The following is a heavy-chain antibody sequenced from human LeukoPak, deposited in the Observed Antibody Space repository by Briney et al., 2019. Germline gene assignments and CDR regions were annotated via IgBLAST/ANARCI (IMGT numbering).Heavy chain of an antibody. CDR1: GFTFSSYC. J-gene: IGHJ4*02. D-gene: IGHD3-3*01. V-gene: IGHV3-7*01. CDR3: ARDPYNFWSGDLFDY. Sequence: GGSLRLSCAASGFTFSSYCMSWVRQAPGKGLEWVADIKQDGSKKYYVDSVKGRFTISRDNAKNSLYLQMNSLRAEDTALYYCARDPYNFWSGDLFDYWGQGTLVTVSS. CDR2: IKQDGSKK.